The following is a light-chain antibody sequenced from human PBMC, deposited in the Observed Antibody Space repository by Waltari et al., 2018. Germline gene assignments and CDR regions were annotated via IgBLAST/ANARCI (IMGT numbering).Light chain of an antibody. J-gene: IGKJ3*01. CDR1: QSISSY. CDR2: DAS. V-gene: IGKV3-11*01. CDR3: QQRSKSFT. Sequence: DIVLKQSPATLSLSPGDRATLSCRASQSISSYLAWYQQQPGQAPRLLIYDASTRATGIPARFSGSGSVTDFTLTISSLEPEDFAIYYCQQRSKSFTFGPGTKVDMK.